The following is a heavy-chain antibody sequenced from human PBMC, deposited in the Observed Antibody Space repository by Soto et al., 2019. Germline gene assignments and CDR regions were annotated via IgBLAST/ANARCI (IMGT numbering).Heavy chain of an antibody. J-gene: IGHJ4*02. CDR2: IWSDGGNK. V-gene: IGHV3-33*01. CDR1: GFTFSSYG. D-gene: IGHD6-13*01. Sequence: QVQLVESGGGVVQPGRSLRLSCAASGFTFSSYGMHWVRQAPGKGLEWVAVIWSDGGNKYYADSVKGRLTISRDNSMNKLYLQMNGPRAEETAVYYCARWGIAAGDYWGQGTLVTVSS. CDR3: ARWGIAAGDY.